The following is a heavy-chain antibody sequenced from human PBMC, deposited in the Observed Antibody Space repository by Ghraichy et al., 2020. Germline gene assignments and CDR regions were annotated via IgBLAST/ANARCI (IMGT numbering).Heavy chain of an antibody. CDR3: AIRYCTNGVCSSGGMDV. V-gene: IGHV1-69*13. CDR1: GGTFSSYA. D-gene: IGHD2-8*01. CDR2: IIPIFGTA. Sequence: SVKVSCKASGGTFSSYAISWVRQAPGQGLEWMGGIIPIFGTANYAQKFQGRVTITADESTSTAYMELSSLRSEDTAVYYCAIRYCTNGVCSSGGMDVWGQGTTVTVSS. J-gene: IGHJ6*02.